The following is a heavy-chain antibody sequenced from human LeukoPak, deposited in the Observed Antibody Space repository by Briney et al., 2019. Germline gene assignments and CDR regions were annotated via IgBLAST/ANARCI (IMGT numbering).Heavy chain of an antibody. V-gene: IGHV3-43D*03. CDR2: ISWDGGST. D-gene: IGHD4-17*01. J-gene: IGHJ6*03. CDR1: GFTFDDYA. CDR3: ARDGPDYGDYYYYYYYMDV. Sequence: GGSLRLSCAASGFTFDDYAMHWVRQAPGKGLEWVSLISWDGGSTYYADSVKGRFTISRDNSKNSLYLQMNSLRAEDTAVYYCARDGPDYGDYYYYYYYMDVWGKGTTVTVSS.